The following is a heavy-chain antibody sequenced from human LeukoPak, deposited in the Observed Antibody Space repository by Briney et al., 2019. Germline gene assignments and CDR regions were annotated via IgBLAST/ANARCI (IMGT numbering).Heavy chain of an antibody. V-gene: IGHV3-23*01. CDR1: GFTFSSYA. D-gene: IGHD3-22*01. Sequence: GGSLRLSCAASGFTFSSYAMSWVRQAPGKGLEWVSAISGSGGSTYYADSVKDRFTISRDTSKNTLYLQMNSLRAEDTAVYYCARGRYYDNSVYYYFDYWGQGTLVTVSS. CDR3: ARGRYYDNSVYYYFDY. CDR2: ISGSGGST. J-gene: IGHJ4*02.